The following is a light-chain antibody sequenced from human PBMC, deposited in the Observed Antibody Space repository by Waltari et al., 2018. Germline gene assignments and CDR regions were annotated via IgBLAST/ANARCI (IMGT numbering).Light chain of an antibody. V-gene: IGLV2-8*01. CDR3: SSYSDIKQRV. CDR2: DVS. Sequence: QSALTQPPSASGSPGQSVPISCTGSISDVGAHDYVSWYQQHPGKAPRLLIYDVSKRPSGVPYRFSGSKSGNTASLTVSGLQADDEADYYCSSYSDIKQRVFGTGTKVTVL. J-gene: IGLJ1*01. CDR1: ISDVGAHDY.